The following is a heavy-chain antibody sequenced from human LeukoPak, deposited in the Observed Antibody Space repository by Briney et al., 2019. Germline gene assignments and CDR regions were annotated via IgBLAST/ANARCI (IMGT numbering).Heavy chain of an antibody. CDR1: GGSISSYY. CDR3: ARDSYSNYTYYNYSMDV. D-gene: IGHD4-11*01. J-gene: IGHJ6*03. V-gene: IGHV4-4*07. CDR2: IYTSGST. Sequence: SQALPLTWTASGGSISSYYWSWIRQPAGKGLEWIGRIYTSGSTNYNPSLKSRVTMSVDTSKNQFSLKLSSVTAADTAVYYCARDSYSNYTYYNYSMDVWGKGTTDTVSS.